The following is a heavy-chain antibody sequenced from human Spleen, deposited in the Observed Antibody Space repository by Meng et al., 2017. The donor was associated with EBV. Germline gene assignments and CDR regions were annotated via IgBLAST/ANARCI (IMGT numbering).Heavy chain of an antibody. V-gene: IGHV6-1*01. J-gene: IGHJ4*02. Sequence: QVRSQHAVQGLVQPPPTSPSPLYTSGDMCSRSSAGGKWIRQSPARGLEWLGRTYYRLKWYNDYAVSVKSRIIISPDTSKNHFSLQLNSVTPEDTAVYYCARDQLGGNYLGAFDSWGQGTLVTVSS. CDR1: GDMCSRSSAG. CDR3: ARDQLGGNYLGAFDS. CDR2: TYYRLKWYN. D-gene: IGHD1-7*01.